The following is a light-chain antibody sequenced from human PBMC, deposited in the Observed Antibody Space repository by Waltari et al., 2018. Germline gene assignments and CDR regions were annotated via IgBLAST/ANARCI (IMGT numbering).Light chain of an antibody. Sequence: QSVLTQPPSVSGAPGRTVTISCTGGSSNIGAPYAVHWYQHLLGTAPKVVVYGNNNRPSGVPDRFSGSKSGTSASLTISGLQAEDEADYYCQSYDSRLSAYVFGGGTKLTVL. J-gene: IGLJ3*02. CDR1: SSNIGAPYA. CDR2: GNN. V-gene: IGLV1-40*01. CDR3: QSYDSRLSAYV.